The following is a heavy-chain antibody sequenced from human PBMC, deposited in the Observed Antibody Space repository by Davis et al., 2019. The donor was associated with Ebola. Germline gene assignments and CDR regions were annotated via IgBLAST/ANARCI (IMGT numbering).Heavy chain of an antibody. CDR3: ARAFYDSSGYHWFDP. V-gene: IGHV3-48*01. J-gene: IGHJ5*01. CDR2: TGASST. Sequence: GESLKISCAASGFTFSSYWMSWVRQSPGKGLEWVTYTGASSTSYANSVKGRFSVSGDRATNSLYLQMDSLRAEDTAIYYCARAFYDSSGYHWFDPWGQGTLVTVSS. D-gene: IGHD3-22*01. CDR1: GFTFSSYW.